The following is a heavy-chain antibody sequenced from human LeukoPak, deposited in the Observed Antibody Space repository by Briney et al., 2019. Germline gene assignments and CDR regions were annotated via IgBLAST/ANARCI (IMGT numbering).Heavy chain of an antibody. V-gene: IGHV3-23*01. D-gene: IGHD3-3*01. J-gene: IGHJ4*02. CDR2: ISGSGGST. Sequence: AGGSLRLSCAASGFTFSSYAMSWVRQAPGKGLEWVSAISGSGGSTYYADSVKARFTISRDNSKNTLYLQMNSLRAEDTAVYYCAKAPYYDFWSGYDYWGQGTLVTVSS. CDR1: GFTFSSYA. CDR3: AKAPYYDFWSGYDY.